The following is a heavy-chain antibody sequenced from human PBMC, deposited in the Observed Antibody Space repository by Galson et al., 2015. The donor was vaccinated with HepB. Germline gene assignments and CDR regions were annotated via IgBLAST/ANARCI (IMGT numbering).Heavy chain of an antibody. CDR2: IYHSGST. CDR3: ARSPRRNQNQRAAAGPLFFDY. D-gene: IGHD6-13*01. J-gene: IGHJ4*02. V-gene: IGHV4-4*02. Sequence: ETLSLTCAVSGGSISSSNWWSWVRQPPGKGLEWIGEIYHSGSTNYNPSLKSRVTISVDKSKNQFSLKLCSVTAADTAVYYCARSPRRNQNQRAAAGPLFFDYWGQGTLVTVSS. CDR1: GGSISSSNW.